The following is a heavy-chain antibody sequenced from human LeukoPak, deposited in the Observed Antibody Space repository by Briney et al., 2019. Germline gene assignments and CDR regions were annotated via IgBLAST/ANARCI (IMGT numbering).Heavy chain of an antibody. J-gene: IGHJ6*02. CDR3: ARRQGYYDFWSGPEGYYYGMDV. D-gene: IGHD3-3*01. Sequence: PSETLPLTCTVSGGSISSSSYYWGWIRQPPGKGLEWIGSIYYSGSTYYNPSLKSRVTISVDTSKNQFSLKLSSVTAADTAVYYCARRQGYYDFWSGPEGYYYGMDVWGQGTAVTVSS. V-gene: IGHV4-39*01. CDR1: GGSISSSSYY. CDR2: IYYSGST.